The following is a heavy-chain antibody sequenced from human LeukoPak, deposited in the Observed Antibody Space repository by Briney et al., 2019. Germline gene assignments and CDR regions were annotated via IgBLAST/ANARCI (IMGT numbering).Heavy chain of an antibody. Sequence: PGGSLRLSCAASGFTFSSYAMHWVRQASGKGLEWVAVISYDGSNKYYADSVKGRFTISRDNSKNTLYLQMNSLRAEDTAVYYCARAPYYYNRSGPQSRYFDLWGRGTLVTVSS. CDR2: ISYDGSNK. CDR1: GFTFSSYA. CDR3: ARAPYYYNRSGPQSRYFDL. D-gene: IGHD3-22*01. J-gene: IGHJ2*01. V-gene: IGHV3-30-3*01.